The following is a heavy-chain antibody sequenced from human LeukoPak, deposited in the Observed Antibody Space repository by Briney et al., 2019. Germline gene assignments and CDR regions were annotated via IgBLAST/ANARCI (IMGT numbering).Heavy chain of an antibody. CDR3: ASAYRGKYHYYDY. J-gene: IGHJ4*02. CDR1: GFTFSSYW. CDR2: INNDGSST. D-gene: IGHD1-26*01. Sequence: GGSLRLSCAASGFTFSSYWMHWVRRAPGEGLVWVARINNDGSSTVYADSVRGRFTISRDNAKNTLYLQMNSLRDEDTAVYYCASAYRGKYHYYDYWGQRTLVTVSS. V-gene: IGHV3-74*01.